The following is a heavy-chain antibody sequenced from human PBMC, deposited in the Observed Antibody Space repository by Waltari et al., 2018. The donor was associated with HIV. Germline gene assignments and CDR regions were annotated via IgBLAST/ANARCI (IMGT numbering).Heavy chain of an antibody. CDR1: GGTFRSSA. D-gene: IGHD3-16*02. CDR3: ARGSWDYVWGSYQTIRYFDY. J-gene: IGHJ4*02. V-gene: IGHV1-69*01. CDR2: IIPIFGTA. Sequence: QLQLVQSGAEVKKPGSSVKVSCKASGGTFRSSAISWVRQAPGQGLEWMGGIIPIFGTANYAQKFQGRVTITADESTSTAYMELSSLRSEDTAVYYCARGSWDYVWGSYQTIRYFDYWGQGTLVTVSS.